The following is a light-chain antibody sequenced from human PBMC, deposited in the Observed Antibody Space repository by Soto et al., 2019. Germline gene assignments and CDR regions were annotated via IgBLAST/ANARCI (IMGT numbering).Light chain of an antibody. J-gene: IGLJ2*01. V-gene: IGLV2-8*01. Sequence: QSALTQPPSASGSLGHSVTISCTGTSSDVGVYNYVSWYQQHPAKAPKLMISEVSKRPSGVPDRFSGSKSGNTASLAVSGLQAEDEADYYCSSFAGNNNLVFGGGTKLTVL. CDR2: EVS. CDR1: SSDVGVYNY. CDR3: SSFAGNNNLV.